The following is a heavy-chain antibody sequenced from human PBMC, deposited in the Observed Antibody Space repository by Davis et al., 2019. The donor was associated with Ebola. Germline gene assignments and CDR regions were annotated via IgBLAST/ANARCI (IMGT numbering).Heavy chain of an antibody. J-gene: IGHJ2*01. CDR2: IHYSGNT. CDR1: GCSISSYY. D-gene: IGHD3-22*01. V-gene: IGHV4-59*12. Sequence: SETLSLTCSAPGCSISSYYWSWIRQPPGKGLEWIGYIHYSGNTYYNPSLKSRLTISIDTSKKQFSLKLSSVTAADTAVYYCARDSLYYYDSSGYYYAWYFDLWGRGTLVTVSS. CDR3: ARDSLYYYDSSGYYYAWYFDL.